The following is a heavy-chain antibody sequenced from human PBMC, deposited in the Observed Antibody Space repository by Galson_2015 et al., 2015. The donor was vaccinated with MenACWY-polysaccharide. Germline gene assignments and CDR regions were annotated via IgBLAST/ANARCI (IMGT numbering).Heavy chain of an antibody. V-gene: IGHV3-11*01. CDR1: GFTFSDSY. CDR2: TSGSGSVT. Sequence: SLRLSCAASGFTFSDSYMHWIRQTPGKGLEWLAYTSGSGSVTYFADSVKGRFIISRDNAKNSLYLQMNSLRAEDTAVYFCARDSRGARSSYFDNWGQGIQVTVSS. D-gene: IGHD3-10*01. CDR3: ARDSRGARSSYFDN. J-gene: IGHJ4*02.